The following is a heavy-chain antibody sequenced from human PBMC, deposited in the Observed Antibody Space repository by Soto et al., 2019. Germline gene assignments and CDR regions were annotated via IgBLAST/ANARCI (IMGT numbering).Heavy chain of an antibody. J-gene: IGHJ3*02. CDR3: ARDYSDAFDI. CDR2: ISSSGTAI. Sequence: PGGSLRLSCAASGFTFRDYYMNWIRQAPGKGLEWVSYISSSGTAIYYPDSVRGRFTISRDNAKNSLYLQMSSLRAEDTAVYYCARDYSDAFDIWGQGTMVTVSS. D-gene: IGHD2-15*01. V-gene: IGHV3-11*01. CDR1: GFTFRDYY.